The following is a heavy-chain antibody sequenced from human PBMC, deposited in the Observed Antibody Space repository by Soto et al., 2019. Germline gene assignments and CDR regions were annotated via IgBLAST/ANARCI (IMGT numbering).Heavy chain of an antibody. CDR3: ARTGCRRYNRNSPEADAFEL. D-gene: IGHD1-7*01. CDR2: FIPIFGTA. J-gene: IGHJ3*01. Sequence: QVQLVQSGAEVKKPGSSVKVSCKASGGTFSSYAISWVRQAPGQGLAWMGGFIPIFGTANYAQKFQGRVTITADKSTGTAYMELSSLRYEDTAVYYCARTGCRRYNRNSPEADAFELWGQGTMVTVSS. V-gene: IGHV1-69*06. CDR1: GGTFSSYA.